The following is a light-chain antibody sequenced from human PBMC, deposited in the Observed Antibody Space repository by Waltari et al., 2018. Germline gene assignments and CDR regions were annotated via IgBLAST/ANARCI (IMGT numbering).Light chain of an antibody. V-gene: IGKV1-39*01. CDR2: AAS. CDR1: QKISNY. Sequence: DIQVTQSPSSLSASIGDRVTITCRASQKISNYLNWYQQKPGTAPRLLIYAASTLLGGVPSRFSGSGSGTDFTLTICSLQPEDSATYYCQQYYSTLSFGPGTKVDVK. CDR3: QQYYSTLS. J-gene: IGKJ3*01.